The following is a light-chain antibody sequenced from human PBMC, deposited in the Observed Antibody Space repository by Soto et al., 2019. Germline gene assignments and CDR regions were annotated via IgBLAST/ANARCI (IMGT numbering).Light chain of an antibody. CDR3: HQYWSSPPYS. Sequence: EIVLTQSPDTLSLSPGERATLSCRATQNVARSNLAWYQHRPGQAPRLLISGASTRSADTPDRFSGSGSGAQFTLTISRLEPEDFAVYYCHQYWSSPPYSFGQWTRLEI. J-gene: IGKJ2*03. CDR1: QNVARSN. CDR2: GAS. V-gene: IGKV3-20*01.